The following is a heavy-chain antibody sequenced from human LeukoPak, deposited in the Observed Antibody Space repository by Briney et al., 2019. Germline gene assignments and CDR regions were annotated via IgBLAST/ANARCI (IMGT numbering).Heavy chain of an antibody. Sequence: SETLSLTCTVSGGSISSGGYYWSWIRQHPGKGLEWIGYIYSSGSTYYNPSLKSRVTISVDTSKNQFSLKLSSVTAADTAVYYCARDALPGTVTRDNWFDPWGQGTLVTVSS. J-gene: IGHJ5*02. D-gene: IGHD4-11*01. CDR3: ARDALPGTVTRDNWFDP. V-gene: IGHV4-31*03. CDR2: IYSSGST. CDR1: GGSISSGGYY.